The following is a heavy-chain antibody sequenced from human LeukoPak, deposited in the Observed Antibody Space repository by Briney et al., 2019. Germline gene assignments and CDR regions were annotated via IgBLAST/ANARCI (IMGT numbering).Heavy chain of an antibody. D-gene: IGHD5-18*01. CDR3: AKFVDTAMVTPFDY. J-gene: IGHJ4*02. Sequence: GGSLRLSCAASGFTFSSYSMNWVRQAPGKGLEWVSSISSSSSYIYYADSVKGRFTISRDNAKNSLYLQMNSLRAEDTAVYYCAKFVDTAMVTPFDYWGQGTLVTVSS. CDR1: GFTFSSYS. V-gene: IGHV3-21*01. CDR2: ISSSSSYI.